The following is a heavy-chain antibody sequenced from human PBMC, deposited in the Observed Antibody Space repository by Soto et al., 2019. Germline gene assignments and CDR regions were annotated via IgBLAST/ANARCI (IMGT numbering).Heavy chain of an antibody. CDR1: GFTFSSYA. D-gene: IGHD2-21*02. CDR2: ISYDGSNK. V-gene: IGHV3-30-3*01. Sequence: GGSLRLSCAASGFTFSSYAIHWVRQAPGKGLEWVAVISYDGSNKYYADSVKGRFTISRDNSKNTLYLQMSSLRAEDTAVYYCASPGGHYFLNWFDPWGQGTLVTVSS. CDR3: ASPGGHYFLNWFDP. J-gene: IGHJ5*02.